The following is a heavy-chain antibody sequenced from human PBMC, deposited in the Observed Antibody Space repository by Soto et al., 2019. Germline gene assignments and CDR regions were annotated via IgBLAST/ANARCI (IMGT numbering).Heavy chain of an antibody. D-gene: IGHD6-13*01. CDR1: GGSITSYY. CDR3: ARRTAAGYLDY. CDR2: IYYSXST. J-gene: IGHJ4*02. V-gene: IGHV4-59*01. Sequence: XXTLSLTCTVSGGSITSYYWSWIRQPPGKGMEWIGXIYYSXSTNYKQSLKXXVTISVDTSKNQLSLKLSSVNDADKDVYYCARRTAAGYLDYWGQGTLVTVSS.